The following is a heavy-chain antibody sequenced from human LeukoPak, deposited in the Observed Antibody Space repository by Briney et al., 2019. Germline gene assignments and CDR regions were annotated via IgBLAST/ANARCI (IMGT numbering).Heavy chain of an antibody. CDR1: GGSIRSYC. D-gene: IGHD6-13*01. CDR2: IYYSGST. CDR3: ERHIGSSWFDPFDI. Sequence: PSETLSLNCTVPGGSIRSYCWSWIRQPPGKGLEWIGYIYYSGSTNYNPSLKSRVTLLVDTSKNRFSLNLSSVTAAATAVYLCERHIGSSWFDPFDIWGQGKMVTVSS. V-gene: IGHV4-59*08. J-gene: IGHJ3*02.